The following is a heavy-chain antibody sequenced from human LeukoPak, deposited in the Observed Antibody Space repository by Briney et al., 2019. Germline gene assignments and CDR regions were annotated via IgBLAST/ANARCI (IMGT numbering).Heavy chain of an antibody. J-gene: IGHJ4*02. D-gene: IGHD3-16*01. CDR2: ISYDGSNK. Sequence: GGSLRLSCAASGFTFSSYGMHWVRQAPGKGLEWVAVISYDGSNKYYADSVKGRFTISRDNSKNTLYLQMNSLRAEDTAVYYCAKGRDVVGGVDYWGQGTLVTVSS. CDR1: GFTFSSYG. CDR3: AKGRDVVGGVDY. V-gene: IGHV3-30*18.